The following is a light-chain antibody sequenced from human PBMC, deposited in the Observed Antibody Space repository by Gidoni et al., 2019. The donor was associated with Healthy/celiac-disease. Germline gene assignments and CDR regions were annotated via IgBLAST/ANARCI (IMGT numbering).Light chain of an antibody. CDR2: AAS. J-gene: IGKJ1*01. Sequence: RITQSPSAFSASPGDRVTITCRASQGISSYLAWDQQKPGKAPKLLIYAASTLQSVVPSRFSGSGSGTDFTLTISCLQSEDFATYYCQQYYSYPWTFGQGTKLEIK. CDR1: QGISSY. V-gene: IGKV1-8*01. CDR3: QQYYSYPWT.